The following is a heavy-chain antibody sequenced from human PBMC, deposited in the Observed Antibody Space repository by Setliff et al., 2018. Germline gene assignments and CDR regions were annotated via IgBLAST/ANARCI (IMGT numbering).Heavy chain of an antibody. J-gene: IGHJ3*02. V-gene: IGHV3-73*01. Sequence: GGSLRLSCAASGFSFSCSAVYWVRQASVKGLEWIGRIRGRTDSYATIYAASVRGRFTISRDDSKNTAYLQMNSLKTEDTAVYYCAAAPAGSDVFDMWGQGTMVTVSS. CDR2: IRGRTDSYAT. CDR3: AAAPAGSDVFDM. D-gene: IGHD6-13*01. CDR1: GFSFSCSA.